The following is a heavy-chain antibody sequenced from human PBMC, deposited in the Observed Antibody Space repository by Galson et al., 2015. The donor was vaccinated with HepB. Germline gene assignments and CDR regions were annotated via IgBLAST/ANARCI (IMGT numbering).Heavy chain of an antibody. V-gene: IGHV3-23*01. Sequence: SLRLSCAASGFTFSSYAMSWVRQAPGKGLEWVSAISGSGGSTYYADSVKGRFTISRDNSKNTLYLQMNSLRAEDTAVYYCAKRDRSRPTYYYGMDVWGQGTTVTVSS. CDR3: AKRDRSRPTYYYGMDV. CDR1: GFTFSSYA. CDR2: ISGSGGST. D-gene: IGHD5/OR15-5a*01. J-gene: IGHJ6*02.